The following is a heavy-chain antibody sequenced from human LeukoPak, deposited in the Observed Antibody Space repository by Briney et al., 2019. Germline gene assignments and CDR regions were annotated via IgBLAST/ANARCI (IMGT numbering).Heavy chain of an antibody. CDR1: GFTFSSYS. V-gene: IGHV3-21*01. Sequence: PGGSLRLSCAASGFTFSSYSMNWVRKAPGKGLEWVSSISSSSSYIYYADSVKGRFTISRDNAKNSLYLQMNSLRAEDTAVYYCARDPSSGSYYVGFFYYYYMDVWGKGTTVTVSS. D-gene: IGHD1-26*01. J-gene: IGHJ6*03. CDR3: ARDPSSGSYYVGFFYYYYMDV. CDR2: ISSSSSYI.